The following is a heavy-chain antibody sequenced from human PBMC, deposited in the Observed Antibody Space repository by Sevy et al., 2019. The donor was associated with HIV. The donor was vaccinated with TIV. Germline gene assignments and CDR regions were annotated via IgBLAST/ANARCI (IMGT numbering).Heavy chain of an antibody. CDR3: AGDGVALGWSYYFGYYGMDV. CDR2: INWNGGST. V-gene: IGHV3-20*04. CDR1: AFTFDDYG. Sequence: GGSLRLSCAASAFTFDDYGRSWVRQAPGKGLEWVSGINWNGGSTGYADSVKGGFTIARDNAKNSLYLQMNSLRAEDTALYYCAGDGVALGWSYYFGYYGMDVWGQGTTVTVSS. J-gene: IGHJ6*02. D-gene: IGHD1-26*01.